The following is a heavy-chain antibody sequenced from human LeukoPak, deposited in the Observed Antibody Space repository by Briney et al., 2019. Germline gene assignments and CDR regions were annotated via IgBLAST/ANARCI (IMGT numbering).Heavy chain of an antibody. Sequence: GGPLRLSCAASGARLSSYDMHGVPQAPGKALEWGTFIWYDGSNKYYADSVKGRFTISRDNSKNTLYLQMNSLRAEDTAVYYCARALGYGGSSRFDYWGQGTLVTVSS. CDR2: IWYDGSNK. J-gene: IGHJ4*02. D-gene: IGHD4-23*01. CDR1: GARLSSYD. V-gene: IGHV3-33*01. CDR3: ARALGYGGSSRFDY.